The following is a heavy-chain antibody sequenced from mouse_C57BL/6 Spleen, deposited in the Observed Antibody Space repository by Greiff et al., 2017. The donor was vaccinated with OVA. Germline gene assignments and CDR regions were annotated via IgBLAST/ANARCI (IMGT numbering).Heavy chain of an antibody. CDR2: ISSGGDYI. D-gene: IGHD4-1*01. CDR3: TRDRTGTGVAWFAY. CDR1: GFTFSSYA. J-gene: IGHJ3*01. Sequence: EVKLMESGEGLVKPGGSLKLSCAASGFTFSSYAMSWVRQTPEKRLEWVAYISSGGDYIYYADTVKGRFTISRDNARNTLYLQMSSLKSEDTAMYYCTRDRTGTGVAWFAYWGQGTLVTVSA. V-gene: IGHV5-9-1*02.